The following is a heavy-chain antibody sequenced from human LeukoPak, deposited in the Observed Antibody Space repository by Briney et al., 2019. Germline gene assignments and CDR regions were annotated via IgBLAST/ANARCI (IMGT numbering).Heavy chain of an antibody. V-gene: IGHV5-51*01. CDR3: ARRGGYSGYDLNYYYYMDV. CDR2: IYPGDSDT. D-gene: IGHD5-12*01. CDR1: GYSFTSYW. J-gene: IGHJ6*03. Sequence: GESLKLSCTGSGYSFTSYWIGWVRQMPGKGLEWMGIIYPGDSDTRYSPSFQGQVTISADKSISTAYLQWSSLKASDTAMYYCARRGGYSGYDLNYYYYMDVWGKGTTVTVSS.